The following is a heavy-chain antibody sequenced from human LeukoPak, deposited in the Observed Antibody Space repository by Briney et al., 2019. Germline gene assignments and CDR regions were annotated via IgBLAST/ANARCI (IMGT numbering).Heavy chain of an antibody. CDR3: ASNYDSSGYTYDAFDI. Sequence: PGGSLRLSCAASGFTVSSNYMSWVRQAPGKGLEWVSVIYSGGSTYYADSVKGRFTISRDNSKNTRYLQMNSLRAEDTAVYYCASNYDSSGYTYDAFDIWGQGTMVTVSS. J-gene: IGHJ3*02. CDR2: IYSGGST. CDR1: GFTVSSNY. V-gene: IGHV3-53*01. D-gene: IGHD3-22*01.